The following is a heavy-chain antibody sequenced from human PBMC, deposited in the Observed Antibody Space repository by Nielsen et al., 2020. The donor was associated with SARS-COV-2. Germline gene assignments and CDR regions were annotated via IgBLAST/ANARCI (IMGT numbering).Heavy chain of an antibody. CDR2: ISGSGGST. Sequence: GESLKISCAASGFTFSSYAMSWVRQAPGKGLEWVSAISGSGGSTYYADSVKGRFTISRDNSKNTLYLQMNSLRAEDTAVYYCAKSTVVTPLHYYYSMDVWGQGTTVTVSS. CDR3: AKSTVVTPLHYYYSMDV. V-gene: IGHV3-23*01. D-gene: IGHD4-23*01. J-gene: IGHJ6*02. CDR1: GFTFSSYA.